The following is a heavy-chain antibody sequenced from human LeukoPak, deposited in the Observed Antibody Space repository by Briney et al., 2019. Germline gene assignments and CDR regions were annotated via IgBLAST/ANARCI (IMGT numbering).Heavy chain of an antibody. CDR1: GFTFDDYA. J-gene: IGHJ4*02. CDR3: AKYGSGSYYND. CDR2: ISWNSGSI. Sequence: GGSLRLSCAASGFTFDDYAMHWVRQAPGKGLEWVSGISWNSGSIGYADSVKGRFTISRDNAKNSLYLQMNSLRAEDTALYYCAKYGSGSYYNDWGQGTLVTVSS. V-gene: IGHV3-9*01. D-gene: IGHD3-10*01.